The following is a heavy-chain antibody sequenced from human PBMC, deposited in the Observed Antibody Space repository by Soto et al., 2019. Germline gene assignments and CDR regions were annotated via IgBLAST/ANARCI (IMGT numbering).Heavy chain of an antibody. Sequence: EVQLVESGGGLVQPGRSLRLSCAASGFTFDDYAMHWVRQVPGKGLEWVSGMSWNGARIGYADSVKGRFTISRDNAKNPLYRQMDSFRVEDPALFHCAKGFTDGDYYDRSGLLSPFDNWGQGTLVTVSP. J-gene: IGHJ4*02. CDR1: GFTFDDYA. V-gene: IGHV3-9*01. D-gene: IGHD3-22*01. CDR2: MSWNGARI. CDR3: AKGFTDGDYYDRSGLLSPFDN.